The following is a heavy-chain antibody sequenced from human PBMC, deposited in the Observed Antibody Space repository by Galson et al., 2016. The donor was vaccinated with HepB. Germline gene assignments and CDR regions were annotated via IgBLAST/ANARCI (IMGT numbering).Heavy chain of an antibody. CDR2: ISGNGDDI. D-gene: IGHD3-10*01. CDR3: ASDTLVVSRGVIFYMDV. CDR1: GFTFSAYA. V-gene: IGHV3-11*06. J-gene: IGHJ6*03. Sequence: SLRLSCAGSGFTFSAYAMSWVRQAPGKGLEWVSEISGNGDDISYADSLKGRFTTSRDNAKNSVYLRINSLRAEDTAVYYCASDTLVVSRGVIFYMDVWGKGTTVTVAS.